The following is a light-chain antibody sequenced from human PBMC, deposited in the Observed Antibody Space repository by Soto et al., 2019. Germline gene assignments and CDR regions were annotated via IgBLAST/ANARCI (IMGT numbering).Light chain of an antibody. CDR2: AAS. CDR3: QQSYSTPT. J-gene: IGKJ4*01. V-gene: IGKV1-39*01. CDR1: QSISSY. Sequence: DIQMTQSPSSLSASVGDRVTITCRASQSISSYLNWYQQKPGQAPQLLIYAASSLHSGVPSRFSGSGAGTDFTLTISSLQPEDFATYYCQQSYSTPTFGGGTKVEIK.